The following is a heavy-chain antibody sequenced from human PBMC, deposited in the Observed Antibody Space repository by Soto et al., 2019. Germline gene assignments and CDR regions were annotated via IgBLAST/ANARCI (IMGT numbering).Heavy chain of an antibody. D-gene: IGHD1-1*01. V-gene: IGHV4-30-4*01. CDR2: VYYTGST. CDR3: ARDRSNSPDLFDS. CDR1: GGSINSDEYY. J-gene: IGHJ4*02. Sequence: PSETLSLTCSVPGGSINSDEYYWTWIRQPPGGGLEWIGHVYYTGSTSYSPSLNSRLTISVDTSKNQFSLRLNSVGAADTAVYYCARDRSNSPDLFDSWGQGTLVTVSS.